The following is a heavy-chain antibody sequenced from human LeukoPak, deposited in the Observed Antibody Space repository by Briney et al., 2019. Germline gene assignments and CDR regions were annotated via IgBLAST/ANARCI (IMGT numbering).Heavy chain of an antibody. CDR2: ISRSGDNT. V-gene: IGHV3-23*01. CDR1: GFTFSSYV. J-gene: IGHJ4*02. D-gene: IGHD3-22*01. Sequence: GGSLRLSCVVSGFTFSSYVMSWVRQAPGKGLEWVSAISRSGDNTCYADSVKGRFTISRDNSKNTLYLQMNSLRAEDTAVYYCGKDPDYYDSSGLGPWGQGVLVTVSS. CDR3: GKDPDYYDSSGLGP.